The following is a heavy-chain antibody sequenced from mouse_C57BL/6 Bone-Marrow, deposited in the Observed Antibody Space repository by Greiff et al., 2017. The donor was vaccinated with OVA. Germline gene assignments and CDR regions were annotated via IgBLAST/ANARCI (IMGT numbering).Heavy chain of an antibody. CDR3: ARDGYYFFDY. V-gene: IGHV1-64*01. D-gene: IGHD2-3*01. J-gene: IGHJ2*01. Sequence: QVHVKQPGAELVKPGASVKLSCKASGYTFTSYWMHWVKQRPGQGLEWIGMIHPNSGSTNYNEKFKSKATLTVDKSSSTAYMQLSSLTSEDSAVFYCARDGYYFFDYWGQGTTLTVSA. CDR2: IHPNSGST. CDR1: GYTFTSYW.